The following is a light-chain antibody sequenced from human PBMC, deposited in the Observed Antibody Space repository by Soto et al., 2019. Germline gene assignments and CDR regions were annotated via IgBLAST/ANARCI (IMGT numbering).Light chain of an antibody. CDR2: YKSDSDK. J-gene: IGLJ3*02. V-gene: IGLV5-45*03. Sequence: QAVLTQPSSLSASPGASASLTCTLRSGINVDTYRIYWYQQKAGSPPQYLLRYKSDSDKQQGSGVPSRFSGSKDASANAGILLISGLQSEDEADYYCMIWHSSAVVFGGGTKVTVL. CDR3: MIWHSSAVV. CDR1: SGINVDTYR.